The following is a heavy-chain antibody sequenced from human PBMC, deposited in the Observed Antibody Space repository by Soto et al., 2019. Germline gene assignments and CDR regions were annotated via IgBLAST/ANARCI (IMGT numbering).Heavy chain of an antibody. J-gene: IGHJ4*02. CDR2: ITGSGDNT. D-gene: IGHD6-6*01. CDR3: AKLGSISWSPHYYFGY. V-gene: IGHV3-23*01. CDR1: GFIFSNYA. Sequence: PGGSLRLSCAASGFIFSNYAMGWVRQAPGKGLEWFSAITGSGDNTYYVDSVKGRFTISRDNSRNTLYLQMGSLRAEDTAVYYCAKLGSISWSPHYYFGYWGQGSLVTVSS.